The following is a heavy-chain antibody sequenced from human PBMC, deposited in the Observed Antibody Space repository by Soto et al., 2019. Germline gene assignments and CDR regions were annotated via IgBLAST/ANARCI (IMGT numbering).Heavy chain of an antibody. D-gene: IGHD5-12*01. CDR3: ARVRGYSGYDSFDY. J-gene: IGHJ4*02. CDR2: IYHSGST. CDR1: GYSISSGYY. V-gene: IGHV4-38-2*01. Sequence: SETLSLTCAVSGYSISSGYYWGWIRQPPGKGLEWIGSIYHSGSTYYNPSLKSRVTISVDTSKNQFSLKLSSVTAADTAVHYCARVRGYSGYDSFDYWGQGTLVTVFS.